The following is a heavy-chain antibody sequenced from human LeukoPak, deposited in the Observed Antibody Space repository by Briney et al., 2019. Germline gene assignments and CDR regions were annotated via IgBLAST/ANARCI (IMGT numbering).Heavy chain of an antibody. V-gene: IGHV3-21*01. Sequence: GGSLRLSCAASGFTFSSYSVNWVRQAPGKGLEWVSSISSSRSYIYYADSVKGRFTISRYNAKNSLYLQMNSLRAEDTAVYYCARRQRPYYYDSSGYSSWFDPRGQGTLVTVSS. J-gene: IGHJ5*02. CDR1: GFTFSSYS. CDR2: ISSSRSYI. D-gene: IGHD3-22*01. CDR3: ARRQRPYYYDSSGYSSWFDP.